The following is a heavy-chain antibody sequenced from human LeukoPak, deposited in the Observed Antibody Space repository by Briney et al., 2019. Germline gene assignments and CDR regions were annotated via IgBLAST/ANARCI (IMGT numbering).Heavy chain of an antibody. D-gene: IGHD4-23*01. V-gene: IGHV3-21*04. Sequence: GGSLRLSCAASGFTFSDYSVNWVRHAPGKGLEWVSSISYSSSYIYYVDSVKGRFTISRDNAKNSLYLQMHSLRAEDTAVYYCARDPVGSGYFDYWGQGTLVTVSS. CDR2: ISYSSSYI. CDR1: GFTFSDYS. J-gene: IGHJ4*02. CDR3: ARDPVGSGYFDY.